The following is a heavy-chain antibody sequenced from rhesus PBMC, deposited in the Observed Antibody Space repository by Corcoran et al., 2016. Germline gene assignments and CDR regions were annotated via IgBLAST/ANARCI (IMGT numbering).Heavy chain of an antibody. J-gene: IGHJ4*01. V-gene: IGHV3S16*01. CDR3: TRLGPLGYYFDY. Sequence: EVQLVESGGGLVQPGGSLRLSCAASGFTFSDYYMSWVRQAPGKGLEWVSSISSASCYIYSADSVKCRFTSSRDNAKNSLSLQMNSLKTEDTAVYYCTRLGPLGYYFDYWGQGVLVTVSS. D-gene: IGHD3-34*01. CDR2: ISSASCYI. CDR1: GFTFSDYY.